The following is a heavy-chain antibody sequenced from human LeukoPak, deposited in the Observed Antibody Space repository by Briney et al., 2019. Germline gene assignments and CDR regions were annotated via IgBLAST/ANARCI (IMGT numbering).Heavy chain of an antibody. J-gene: IGHJ4*02. CDR3: ARDDPSGY. CDR1: GFTFSSIA. Sequence: GGSLRLSCAASGFTFSSIAMSWVRQAPGKGLEWVSVIYSGGSTYYADSVKGRFTISRDNSKNTLYLQMNSLRAEDTAVYYCARDDPSGYWGQGTLVTVSS. CDR2: IYSGGST. V-gene: IGHV3-66*01.